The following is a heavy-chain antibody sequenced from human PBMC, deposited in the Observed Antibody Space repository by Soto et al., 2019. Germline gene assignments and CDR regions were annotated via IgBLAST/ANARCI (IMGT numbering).Heavy chain of an antibody. V-gene: IGHV4-4*02. CDR1: SHSISNTDC. Sequence: QVQLQESGPELVKPSGTLSLTCNVPSHSISNTDCWSWVRQSPGHGLEWIGEICPSGNTNYNPSHQSRVTILLDRSKIQGSLRLSSVTAADTAMYYCARLRFYDVASPIPWGQGTLVPVS. CDR3: ARLRFYDVASPIP. D-gene: IGHD3-16*01. J-gene: IGHJ5*02. CDR2: ICPSGNT.